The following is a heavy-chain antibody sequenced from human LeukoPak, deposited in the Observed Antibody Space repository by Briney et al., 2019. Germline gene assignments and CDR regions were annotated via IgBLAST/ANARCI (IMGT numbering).Heavy chain of an antibody. CDR2: ISRSSSII. Sequence: GGSLRLSCAASGFTFSSYDMNWVRQAPGKGLEWVSYISRSSSIIYYADSVKGRFTISRDNAKNSLYLQMNSLRGEDTAVYYCARDRYDSSHYYHYWGQGTLVTVSS. D-gene: IGHD3-22*01. CDR1: GFTFSSYD. CDR3: ARDRYDSSHYYHY. V-gene: IGHV3-48*01. J-gene: IGHJ4*02.